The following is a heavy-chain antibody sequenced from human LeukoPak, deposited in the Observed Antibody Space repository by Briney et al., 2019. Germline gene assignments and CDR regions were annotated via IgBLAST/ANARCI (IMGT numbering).Heavy chain of an antibody. D-gene: IGHD5-18*01. Sequence: GGSLRLSCAASGFTFSNYWMSWVRQAPGKGLEWVANIKTDGSEKDCIDSVKGRFTISRDNAKSSLYLQMNSLRAEDTAVYYCARAGYSMDTEYFQHWGQGTLVTVSS. CDR3: ARAGYSMDTEYFQH. CDR2: IKTDGSEK. CDR1: GFTFSNYW. J-gene: IGHJ1*01. V-gene: IGHV3-7*04.